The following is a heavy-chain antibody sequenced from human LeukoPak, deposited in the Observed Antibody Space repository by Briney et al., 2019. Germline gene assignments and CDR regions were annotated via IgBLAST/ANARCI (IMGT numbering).Heavy chain of an antibody. J-gene: IGHJ4*02. V-gene: IGHV4-31*03. CDR2: IFYSGST. D-gene: IGHD3-9*01. CDR3: AREYSDILTGYYLFDS. CDR1: GGSINSGVYY. Sequence: SETLSLTCTVSGGSINSGVYYWSWIRQYPGKGLEWIGSIFYSGSTYYDPSLKSRFTISVDTSKNQFSLKLSSVTAADTAVYYCAREYSDILTGYYLFDSWGQGTLVTVSS.